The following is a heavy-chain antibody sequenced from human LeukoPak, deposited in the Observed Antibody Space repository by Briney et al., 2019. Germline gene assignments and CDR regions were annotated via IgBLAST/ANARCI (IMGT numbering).Heavy chain of an antibody. CDR2: ISYDGSNK. Sequence: TGGSLRLSCAASGFTFSSYGMHWVRQAPGKGLEWVAVISYDGSNKYYADSVKGRFTISRDNSKNTLYLQMNSLRAEDTAVYYCAKDSDVLRVFDYWGQGTLVTISS. V-gene: IGHV3-30*18. CDR1: GFTFSSYG. J-gene: IGHJ4*02. CDR3: AKDSDVLRVFDY. D-gene: IGHD4-17*01.